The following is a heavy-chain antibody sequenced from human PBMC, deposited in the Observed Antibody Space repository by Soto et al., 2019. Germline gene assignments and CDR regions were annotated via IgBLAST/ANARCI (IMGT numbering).Heavy chain of an antibody. D-gene: IGHD1-1*01. V-gene: IGHV3-30-3*01. CDR2: ISYDGSNK. J-gene: IGHJ4*02. CDR1: GFTFSSYA. Sequence: QVQLVESGGGVVQPGRSLRLSCAASGFTFSSYAMHWVRQAPGKGLEWVAVISYDGSNKYYADSVKGRFTISRDNSKNTLYLQMNSPGAEDTAVYYCASPRLSSDGTTPIDYWGQGTLVTVSS. CDR3: ASPRLSSDGTTPIDY.